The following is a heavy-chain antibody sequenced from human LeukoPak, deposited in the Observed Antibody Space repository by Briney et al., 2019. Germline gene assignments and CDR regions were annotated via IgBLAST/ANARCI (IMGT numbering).Heavy chain of an antibody. J-gene: IGHJ4*02. Sequence: SETLSLTCTVSGGSVSGGSYYWSWIRQPPGKGLEWIGYIYYSGSTNYNPSLKSRVTISVDTSKNQFSLKLSSVTAADTAVYYCANLYGDTIKFDYWGQGTLVTVSS. CDR3: ANLYGDTIKFDY. V-gene: IGHV4-61*01. D-gene: IGHD4-17*01. CDR2: IYYSGST. CDR1: GGSVSGGSYY.